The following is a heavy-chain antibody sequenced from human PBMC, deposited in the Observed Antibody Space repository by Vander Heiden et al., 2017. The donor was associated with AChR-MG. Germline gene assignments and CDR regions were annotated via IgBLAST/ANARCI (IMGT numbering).Heavy chain of an antibody. CDR1: GYTFTGYY. D-gene: IGHD3-3*01. J-gene: IGHJ6*02. Sequence: QVQLVQSGAEVKKPGASVKVSCKASGYTFTGYYMTWVRQAPGQGLEWMGWINPNSGGTNYAQKFQGWVTMTRDTSISTAYMELSRLRSDDTAVYYCAREYDFWSGHIGSYYYYYGMDVWGQGTTVTVSS. CDR3: AREYDFWSGHIGSYYYYYGMDV. CDR2: INPNSGGT. V-gene: IGHV1-2*04.